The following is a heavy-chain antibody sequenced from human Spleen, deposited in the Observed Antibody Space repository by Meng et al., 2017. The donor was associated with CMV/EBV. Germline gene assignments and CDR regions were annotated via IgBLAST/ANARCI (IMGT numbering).Heavy chain of an antibody. J-gene: IGHJ4*02. CDR3: ARYGVYYYDSSGYSGFDS. Sequence: AFSGYYWSWIRQPPGKGLEWIGEINHSGGTNHNPSLKSRVTISVDTSKNQFSLKLNSVTAADTAVYYCARYGVYYYDSSGYSGFDSWGPGTLVTVSS. V-gene: IGHV4-34*01. D-gene: IGHD3-22*01. CDR1: AFSGYY. CDR2: INHSGGT.